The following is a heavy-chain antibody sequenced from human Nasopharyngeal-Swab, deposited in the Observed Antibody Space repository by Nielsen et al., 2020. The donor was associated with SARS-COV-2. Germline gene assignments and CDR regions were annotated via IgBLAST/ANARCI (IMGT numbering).Heavy chain of an antibody. D-gene: IGHD5-18*01. J-gene: IGHJ5*02. V-gene: IGHV3-11*04. CDR2: MSSTTGTI. Sequence: GESLKISCAASGFTFSDYSMSWIRQAPGKGLECVSFMSSTTGTIYYADSVKGRFTISRDNAKSSLYLHMNSLRAEDTAVYDCARDPYTHGLHWFDPWGQGTLVTVSS. CDR1: GFTFSDYS. CDR3: ARDPYTHGLHWFDP.